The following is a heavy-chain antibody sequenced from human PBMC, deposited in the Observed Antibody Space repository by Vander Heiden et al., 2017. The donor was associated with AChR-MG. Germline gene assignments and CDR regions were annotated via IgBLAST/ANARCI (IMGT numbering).Heavy chain of an antibody. CDR2: IEYSGST. CDR3: ARDHTLEYSSSSLADYYYYYGMDV. CDR1: GGSISSGDYY. J-gene: IGHJ6*02. Sequence: QVQLPESGPGLVKPSQTLSLTCTVPGGSISSGDYYWSWIRQPPGKGLEWIGYIEYSGSTYYNPSLKSRVTISVDTSKNQFSLKLSSVTAADTAVYYCARDHTLEYSSSSLADYYYYYGMDVWGQGTTVTVSS. V-gene: IGHV4-30-4*01. D-gene: IGHD6-6*01.